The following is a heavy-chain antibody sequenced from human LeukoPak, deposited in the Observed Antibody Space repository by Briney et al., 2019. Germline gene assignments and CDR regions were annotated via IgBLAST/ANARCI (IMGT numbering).Heavy chain of an antibody. Sequence: GGSLRLSCAASGFTFSSYEMNWVRQAPGKGLEWVSYISSNGSTIYYADSVKGRFTISRDNAKNSLYLQMNSLRAEDTAVYYCARFAYCGGDCYSARNFDYWGQGTLVTVSS. D-gene: IGHD2-21*02. V-gene: IGHV3-48*03. CDR1: GFTFSSYE. CDR3: ARFAYCGGDCYSARNFDY. CDR2: ISSNGSTI. J-gene: IGHJ4*02.